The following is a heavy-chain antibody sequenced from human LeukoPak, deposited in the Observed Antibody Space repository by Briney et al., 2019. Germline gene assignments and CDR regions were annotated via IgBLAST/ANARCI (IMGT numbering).Heavy chain of an antibody. J-gene: IGHJ6*03. CDR1: GYTFTSYY. CDR3: ARGSYDILTGYPTYCYYMDV. CDR2: INPSGGST. V-gene: IGHV1-46*01. D-gene: IGHD3-9*01. Sequence: ASVKVSCKASGYTFTSYYMHWVRQAPGQGLEWMGIINPSGGSTSYAQKFQGRVTMTRDMSTSTVYMELSSLRSEDTAVYYCARGSYDILTGYPTYCYYMDVWGKGTTVTVSS.